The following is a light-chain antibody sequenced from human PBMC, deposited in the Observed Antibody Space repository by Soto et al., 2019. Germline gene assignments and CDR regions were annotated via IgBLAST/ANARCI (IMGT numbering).Light chain of an antibody. CDR2: GAS. CDR1: QSVTSN. J-gene: IGKJ1*01. CDR3: QQYNNWPWT. V-gene: IGKV3-15*01. Sequence: EIVLTQSPGTLSLSPGERATLSCGASQSVTSNYLAWYQQKPGQAPRLLIYGASTRAPGFPARFSGSGSGTDFTLTISSLQSEDFAVYYCQQYNNWPWTFGQGTKV.